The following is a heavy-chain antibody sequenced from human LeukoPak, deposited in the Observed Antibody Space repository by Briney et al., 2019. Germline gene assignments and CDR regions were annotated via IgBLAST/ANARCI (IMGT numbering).Heavy chain of an antibody. J-gene: IGHJ3*02. CDR3: ARSFGWLQSGFDAFDI. V-gene: IGHV4-59*11. CDR2: IYYSGST. D-gene: IGHD5-24*01. CDR1: GVSISSHY. Sequence: SETLSLTCTVSGVSISSHYWSWLRQPPGKGLEWLGYIYYSGSTNYNPSLKSRVTISVDTSKNQFSLKLSSVTAADTAVYYCARSFGWLQSGFDAFDIWGQGTMVTVSS.